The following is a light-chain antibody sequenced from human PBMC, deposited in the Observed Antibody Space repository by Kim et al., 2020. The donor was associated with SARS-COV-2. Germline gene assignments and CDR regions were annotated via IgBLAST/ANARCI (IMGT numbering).Light chain of an antibody. Sequence: AQAQTVRITSQGDSIRSDYANWYQQKPGQAPVLVIYGKNNRPSGIPDRFSGSSSGNTASLTITGAQAEDEADYYCNSRDSSGNHVVFGGGTQLTVL. CDR2: GKN. CDR1: SIRSDY. J-gene: IGLJ2*01. V-gene: IGLV3-19*01. CDR3: NSRDSSGNHVV.